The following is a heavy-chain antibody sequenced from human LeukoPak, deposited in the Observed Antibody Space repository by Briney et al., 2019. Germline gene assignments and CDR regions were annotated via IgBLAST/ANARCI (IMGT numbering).Heavy chain of an antibody. CDR2: INPNSGGT. J-gene: IGHJ6*03. V-gene: IGHV1-2*02. Sequence: ASVKVSCKASGYTFSDYYIHWVRQAPGQGLEWMGWINPNSGGTNYAQKFQGRVTMTRDTSISTAYMELSRLRSDDTAVYYCARGDDYMDVWGKGTTVTVSS. CDR3: ARGDDYMDV. CDR1: GYTFSDYY.